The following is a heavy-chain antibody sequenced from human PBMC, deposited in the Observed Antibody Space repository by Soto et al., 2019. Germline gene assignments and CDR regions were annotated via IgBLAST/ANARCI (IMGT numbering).Heavy chain of an antibody. D-gene: IGHD3-10*01. CDR2: IRSKANRYAT. CDR3: IHYGSGSYSTDY. Sequence: GVSMRLSCAGTGLNFGDADIRWVRQASGKGLEWVGRIRSKANRYATVYSASAKGRFTISRDDSRDSAYLQMNSLKTEDTAVYYCIHYGSGSYSTDYWGPGTLVTVSS. CDR1: GLNFGDAD. V-gene: IGHV3-73*01. J-gene: IGHJ4*02.